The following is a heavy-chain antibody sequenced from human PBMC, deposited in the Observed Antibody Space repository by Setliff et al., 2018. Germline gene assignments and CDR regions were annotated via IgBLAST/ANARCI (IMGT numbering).Heavy chain of an antibody. CDR3: ARARYCSSTSCYYYYYMDV. V-gene: IGHV3-7*01. CDR1: GFTFSYYW. J-gene: IGHJ6*03. D-gene: IGHD2-2*01. CDR2: IQQDGSEK. Sequence: GGSLRLSCAVSGFTFSYYWMSWVRQAPGKGLEWVANIQQDGSEKYHVDSVMGRFTISRDNAKNTLYLQMNSLRAEDTAVYYCARARYCSSTSCYYYYYMDVWGKGTTVTVSS.